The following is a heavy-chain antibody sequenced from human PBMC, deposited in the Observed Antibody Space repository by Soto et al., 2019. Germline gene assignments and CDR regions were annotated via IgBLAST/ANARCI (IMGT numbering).Heavy chain of an antibody. V-gene: IGHV4-59*08. CDR2: IYYSGST. D-gene: IGHD2-2*01. Sequence: PSETLSLTCTVSGGSISSYYWSWIRQPPGKGLEWIGYIYYSGSTNYNPSLKSRVTISVDTSKNQFSLKLSSVTAADTAVYYCARLTSSTSCLDYWGQGTLVTVSS. CDR3: ARLTSSTSCLDY. CDR1: GGSISSYY. J-gene: IGHJ4*02.